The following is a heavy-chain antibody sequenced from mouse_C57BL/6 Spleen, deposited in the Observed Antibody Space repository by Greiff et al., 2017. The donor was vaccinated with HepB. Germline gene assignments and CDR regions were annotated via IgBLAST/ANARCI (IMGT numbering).Heavy chain of an antibody. Sequence: EVKLMESGPGLVKPSQSLSLTCSVTGYSITSGYYWNWIRQFPGNKLEWMGYISYDGSNNYNPSLKNRISITRDTSKNQFFLKLNSVTTEDTATYYCAREGDYYYGSSPYYYAMDYWGQGTSVTVSS. CDR2: ISYDGSN. J-gene: IGHJ4*01. CDR3: AREGDYYYGSSPYYYAMDY. V-gene: IGHV3-6*01. CDR1: GYSITSGYY. D-gene: IGHD1-1*01.